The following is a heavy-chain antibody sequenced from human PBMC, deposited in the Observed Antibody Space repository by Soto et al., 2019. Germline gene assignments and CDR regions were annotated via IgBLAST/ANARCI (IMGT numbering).Heavy chain of an antibody. CDR1: GGSISSGGYY. V-gene: IGHV4-31*03. CDR2: IYYGGST. D-gene: IGHD3-10*01. J-gene: IGHJ4*02. Sequence: SETLSLTCTVSGGSISSGGYYWSWIRQHPGKGLEWIGYIYYGGSTYYNPSLKSRATISGDTSKNQFSLKLSSVTAADTAVYYCARGGYYYGSGSYFHWGQGTLVTVSS. CDR3: ARGGYYYGSGSYFH.